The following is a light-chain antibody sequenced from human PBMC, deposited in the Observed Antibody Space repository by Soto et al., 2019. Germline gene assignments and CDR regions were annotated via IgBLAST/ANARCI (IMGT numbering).Light chain of an antibody. J-gene: IGKJ5*01. CDR3: QQLNSYPSIT. Sequence: DNQRSQSSPYLYAYVGDRVTITCRASQGISSYLAWYQQKPGKAPKLLIYAASTLQSGVPSRFSGSGSGTEFTLTISSLQPEDFATYYCQQLNSYPSITFGQGTRLEIK. CDR1: QGISSY. CDR2: AAS. V-gene: IGKV1-9*01.